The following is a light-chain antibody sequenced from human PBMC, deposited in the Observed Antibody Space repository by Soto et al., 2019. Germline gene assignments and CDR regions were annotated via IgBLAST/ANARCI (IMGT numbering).Light chain of an antibody. CDR2: EVS. J-gene: IGLJ1*01. CDR1: SSDVGSYSL. V-gene: IGLV2-23*02. CDR3: CSYAGSSTLYV. Sequence: QSALTQPASVSGSPGQSITISCTGTSSDVGSYSLVSWYQQHPGKAPTVIIYEVSKRPSGVSNRFSGSKSGNTASLTVSGLQAEDEADYYCCSYAGSSTLYVFGSGTKVTVL.